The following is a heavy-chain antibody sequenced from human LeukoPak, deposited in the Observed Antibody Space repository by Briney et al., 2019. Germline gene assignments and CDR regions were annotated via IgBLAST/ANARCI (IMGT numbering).Heavy chain of an antibody. J-gene: IGHJ4*02. V-gene: IGHV3-23*01. CDR3: AKGSSTSRPYYFDY. Sequence: GGSLRLSCAASGFTFSSSAMSWVRQAPGKGLEWVSAISNNGGYTYYADSVQGRFTISRDNSKSTLCLQMNSLRAEDTAVYYCAKGSSTSRPYYFDYWGQGTLVTVSS. CDR1: GFTFSSSA. CDR2: ISNNGGYT. D-gene: IGHD2-2*01.